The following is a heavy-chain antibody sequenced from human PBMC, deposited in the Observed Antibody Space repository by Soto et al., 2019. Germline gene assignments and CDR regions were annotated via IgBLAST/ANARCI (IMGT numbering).Heavy chain of an antibody. CDR3: ARDRDVPAARSWGREAFDI. J-gene: IGHJ3*02. CDR2: IIPIFGTA. Sequence: QVQLVQSGAEVKKPGSSVKVSCKASGGTFSSYAISWVRQAPGQGLEWMGGIIPIFGTANYAQKFQGRVTITADESTSTAYMELSSLRSEDTAVYYCARDRDVPAARSWGREAFDIWGQGTMVTVSS. CDR1: GGTFSSYA. D-gene: IGHD2-2*01. V-gene: IGHV1-69*01.